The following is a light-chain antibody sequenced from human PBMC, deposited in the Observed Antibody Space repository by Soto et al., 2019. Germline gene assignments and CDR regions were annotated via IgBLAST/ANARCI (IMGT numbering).Light chain of an antibody. V-gene: IGKV3-20*01. Sequence: DIVLTQPPGTLSLSPGERATLSCRASQSVTSNYVAWYLQKAGQAPRLLIYAASTRATGIPDRFSGSGSGTDFTLTISRLEPEDFAVYYCQQYSSSPPEFTFGPGTKVDSK. J-gene: IGKJ3*01. CDR1: QSVTSNY. CDR3: QQYSSSPPEFT. CDR2: AAS.